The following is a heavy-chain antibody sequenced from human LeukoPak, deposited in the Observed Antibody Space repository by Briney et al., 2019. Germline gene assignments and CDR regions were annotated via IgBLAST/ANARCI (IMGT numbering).Heavy chain of an antibody. CDR2: IYTSGST. CDR3: ASGTLFSNFYDY. CDR1: GGSISSYY. V-gene: IGHV4-4*09. Sequence: SETLSLTCTVSGGSISSYYWSWIRQPPGTGLGWIGYIYTSGSTNYNPSLKSRVTISVDTSKNQFSLKLSSVTAADTAVYYCASGTLFSNFYDYWGQGTLVTVSS. D-gene: IGHD1-1*01. J-gene: IGHJ4*02.